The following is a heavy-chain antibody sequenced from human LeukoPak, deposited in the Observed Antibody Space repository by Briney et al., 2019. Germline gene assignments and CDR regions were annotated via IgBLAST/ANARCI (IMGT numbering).Heavy chain of an antibody. D-gene: IGHD3-22*01. Sequence: PSETLSLTCAVYGGSFSGYYWSWIRQPPGKGLEWIGEINHSGSTNYNPSLKSRVTISVDTSKNQFSLKLSSVTAADTAVYYCARRRRVTMIVVAPFDPWGQGTLVTVSS. J-gene: IGHJ5*02. V-gene: IGHV4-34*01. CDR2: INHSGST. CDR3: ARRRRVTMIVVAPFDP. CDR1: GGSFSGYY.